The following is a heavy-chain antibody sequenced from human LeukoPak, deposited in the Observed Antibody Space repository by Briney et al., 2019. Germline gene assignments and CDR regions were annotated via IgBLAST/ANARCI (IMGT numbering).Heavy chain of an antibody. V-gene: IGHV4-34*01. D-gene: IGHD3-10*01. CDR1: GGSFSGYY. CDR2: INHSGST. Sequence: SETLSLTCAVYGGSFSGYYWSWIRQPPGKGLEWIGEINHSGSTNYNPSLKSRATISVDTSKNQFSLKLSSVTAADTAVYYCARPYGSGTHTVWGQGTLVTVSS. J-gene: IGHJ4*02. CDR3: ARPYGSGTHTV.